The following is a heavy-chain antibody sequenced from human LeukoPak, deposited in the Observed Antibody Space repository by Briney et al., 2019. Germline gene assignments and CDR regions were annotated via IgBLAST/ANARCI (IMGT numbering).Heavy chain of an antibody. Sequence: SETLSLTCAVYGGSFSGYYWSWIRQPPGKGLEWIGEINHSGSTNYNPSLKSRVTISVDTSKNQFSLKLSSVTAADTAVYYCARGMRQWLVYYYYYYMDVLGKGTTVTVSS. J-gene: IGHJ6*03. CDR3: ARGMRQWLVYYYYYYMDV. CDR1: GGSFSGYY. D-gene: IGHD6-19*01. CDR2: INHSGST. V-gene: IGHV4-34*01.